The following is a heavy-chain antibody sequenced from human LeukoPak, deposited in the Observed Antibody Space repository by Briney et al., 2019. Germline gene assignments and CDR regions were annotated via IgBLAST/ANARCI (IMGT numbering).Heavy chain of an antibody. CDR3: AKEDYDYVWGSYRYTNFDY. V-gene: IGHV3-30*02. CDR1: GFTFSSYG. CDR2: IRYDGSNK. D-gene: IGHD3-16*02. Sequence: GGSLRLSCAASGFTFSSYGMHWVRQAPGKGLEWVAFIRYDGSNKYYADSVKGRFTISRDNSKNTLYLQMNSLRAEDTAVYYCAKEDYDYVWGSYRYTNFDYWGQGTLVTVSS. J-gene: IGHJ4*02.